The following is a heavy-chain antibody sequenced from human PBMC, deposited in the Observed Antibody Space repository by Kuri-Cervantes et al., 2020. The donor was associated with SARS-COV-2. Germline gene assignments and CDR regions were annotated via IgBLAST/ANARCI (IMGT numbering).Heavy chain of an antibody. J-gene: IGHJ6*02. CDR3: ARDVVVVPAATSLRGRYGMDV. D-gene: IGHD2-2*01. CDR1: GFTFTSSA. CDR2: IVVGSGNT. V-gene: IGHV1-58*01. Sequence: SVKVSCKASGFTFTSSAVQWVRQARGQRLEWIGWIVVGSGNTNYAQKFQERVTITRDMSTSTAYMELSSLRSEDTAAYYCARDVVVVPAATSLRGRYGMDVWGQGTTVTVSS.